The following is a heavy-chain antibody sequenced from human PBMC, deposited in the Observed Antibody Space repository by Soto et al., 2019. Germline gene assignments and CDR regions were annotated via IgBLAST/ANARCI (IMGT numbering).Heavy chain of an antibody. Sequence: SETLSLTCTVSGGSISSYYWSWIRQPPGKGLEWIGYIYYSGSTNYNPSLKSRVTISVDTSKNQFSLKLSSLTAADTAVYYCARDDSYGNRFDYWGQGTLVTVSS. J-gene: IGHJ4*02. CDR3: ARDDSYGNRFDY. CDR1: GGSISSYY. CDR2: IYYSGST. V-gene: IGHV4-59*01. D-gene: IGHD4-17*01.